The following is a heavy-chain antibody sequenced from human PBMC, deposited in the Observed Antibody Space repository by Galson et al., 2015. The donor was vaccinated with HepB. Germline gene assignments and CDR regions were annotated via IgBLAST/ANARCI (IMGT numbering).Heavy chain of an antibody. Sequence: SLRLSCAASGFTFSSYGMHWVRQAPGKGLEWVAVISYDGSNKYYADSVKGRFTISRDNSKNTLYLQMNSLRAEDTAVYYCAKAEDIVVVPAAMLVDYWGQGTLVTVSS. CDR3: AKAEDIVVVPAAMLVDY. CDR1: GFTFSSYG. D-gene: IGHD2-2*01. CDR2: ISYDGSNK. V-gene: IGHV3-30*18. J-gene: IGHJ4*02.